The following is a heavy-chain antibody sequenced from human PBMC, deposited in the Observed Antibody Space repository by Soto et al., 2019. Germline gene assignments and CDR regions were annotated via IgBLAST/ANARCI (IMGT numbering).Heavy chain of an antibody. CDR2: IIPIFGTA. J-gene: IGHJ3*02. D-gene: IGHD1-1*01. CDR3: ARTTGYDAFDI. Sequence: SVKASCKASGGAFSSYAISWVRQAPGQGLEWMGGIIPIFGTANYAQKFQGRVTITADESTSTAYMELSSLRSEDTAVYDCARTTGYDAFDIWGQGAMVTVSS. V-gene: IGHV1-69*13. CDR1: GGAFSSYA.